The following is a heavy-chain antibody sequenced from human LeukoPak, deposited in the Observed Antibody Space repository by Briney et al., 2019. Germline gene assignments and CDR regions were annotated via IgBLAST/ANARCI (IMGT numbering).Heavy chain of an antibody. J-gene: IGHJ4*02. V-gene: IGHV1-2*02. CDR2: INPNSGGT. Sequence: ASVKVSCKASGYTFTGYYMHWVRQAPGQGLEWMGWINPNSGGTNYAQKFQGRGTMTRDTSISTAYMELSRLRSDDTAVYYCARAKPEMATIVGDYWGQGTLVTVSS. D-gene: IGHD5-24*01. CDR1: GYTFTGYY. CDR3: ARAKPEMATIVGDY.